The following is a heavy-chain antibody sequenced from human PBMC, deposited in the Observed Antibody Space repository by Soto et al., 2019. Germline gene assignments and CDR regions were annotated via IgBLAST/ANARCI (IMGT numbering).Heavy chain of an antibody. J-gene: IGHJ4*02. D-gene: IGHD2-15*01. CDR1: GFTFSNYA. CDR2: LSFDGSNE. Sequence: QVHLVDSGGGVVQPGMSLRLSCAASGFTFSNYAMHWVRQAPGKGLEWVALLSFDGSNEYYADSVKGRFTISRDNTNNMLFLQMNSLRPEDTAVYYCAKDPGVGYCSGGSCYVPDFWGQGTLVTVSS. CDR3: AKDPGVGYCSGGSCYVPDF. V-gene: IGHV3-30-3*01.